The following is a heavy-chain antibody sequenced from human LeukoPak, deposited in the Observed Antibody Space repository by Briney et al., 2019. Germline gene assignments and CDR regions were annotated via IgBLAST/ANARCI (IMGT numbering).Heavy chain of an antibody. D-gene: IGHD2-2*01. CDR2: IYSGGST. J-gene: IGHJ6*02. CDR3: ARDLPPAPWNGMDV. Sequence: PGGSLRLSCAASGLTVSSNYMSWVRQAPGKGLEWVSVIYSGGSTYYVDSVKGRFTISRDNSKNTLYLQMNSLRPEDTAVYYCARDLPPAPWNGMDVWGQGTTVTVSS. V-gene: IGHV3-53*01. CDR1: GLTVSSNY.